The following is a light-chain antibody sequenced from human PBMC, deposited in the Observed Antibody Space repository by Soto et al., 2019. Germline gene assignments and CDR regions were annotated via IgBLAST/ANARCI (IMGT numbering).Light chain of an antibody. CDR3: SAWDDSLVVV. CDR2: SNN. V-gene: IGLV1-44*01. Sequence: QSLLAHPPSSSGTPGQTVTITCSGSNSNIGSNSVNWFQHLPGAVPKLLIFSNNQRPSGVPDRFSGSKSGTSASLAISGLQTEDESDYYCSAWDDSLVVVFGGGTKVTVL. J-gene: IGLJ2*01. CDR1: NSNIGSNS.